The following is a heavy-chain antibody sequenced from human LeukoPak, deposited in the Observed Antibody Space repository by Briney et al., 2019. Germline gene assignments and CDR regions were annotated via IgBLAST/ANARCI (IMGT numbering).Heavy chain of an antibody. J-gene: IGHJ4*02. CDR2: INPNSGGT. CDR3: ARAYGGNSVDY. Sequence: ASVKVSXKASGYTFTGYYMHWVRQAPGQGLEWMGWINPNSGGTNYAQKFQGRVTMIRDTSISTAYMELSRLRSDDTAVYYCARAYGGNSVDYWGQGTLVTVSS. V-gene: IGHV1-2*02. D-gene: IGHD4-23*01. CDR1: GYTFTGYY.